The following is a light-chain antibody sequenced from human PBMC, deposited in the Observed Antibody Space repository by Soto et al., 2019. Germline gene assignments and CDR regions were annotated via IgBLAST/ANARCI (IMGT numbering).Light chain of an antibody. CDR1: QSVSSSY. CDR2: GAS. J-gene: IGKJ2*01. CDR3: QQYGSSPYT. Sequence: EIVLTQSPGTLSLSPGERATLSCRASQSVSSSYLAWYQQKPGQAPRLLIYGASSRATGIPDRFSGSGSGTDFTLTISRLEPEDFVVYYCQQYGSSPYTFGQGTKLAIK. V-gene: IGKV3-20*01.